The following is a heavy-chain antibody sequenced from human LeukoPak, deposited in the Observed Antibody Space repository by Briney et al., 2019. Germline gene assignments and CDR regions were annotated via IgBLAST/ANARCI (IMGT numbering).Heavy chain of an antibody. CDR1: GGSFSGYY. CDR3: ARGGYYYDSSGYPLGSKIDY. CDR2: INHSGST. D-gene: IGHD3-22*01. J-gene: IGHJ4*02. Sequence: SETLSLTCAVYGGSFSGYYRSWIRQPSGKGLEWIGEINHSGSTNYNPSLKSRVTTSVDTSKNQFSLKLSSVTAADTAVYYCARGGYYYDSSGYPLGSKIDYWGQGTLVTVSS. V-gene: IGHV4-34*01.